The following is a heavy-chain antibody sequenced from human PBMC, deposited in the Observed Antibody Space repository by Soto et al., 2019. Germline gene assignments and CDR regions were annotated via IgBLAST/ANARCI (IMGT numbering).Heavy chain of an antibody. CDR1: GFSFSNYA. Sequence: GGSLRLSCTASGFSFSNYAMNWVRQAPGKGLEWVSYISGTSYNTHYADSVKGRFTISRDNAKNSLYLQMNSLRAEDTAVYYCARDLWQGRETTPSYYFVYWGQGTLVTVSS. J-gene: IGHJ4*02. D-gene: IGHD1-7*01. CDR3: ARDLWQGRETTPSYYFVY. V-gene: IGHV3-48*01. CDR2: ISGTSYNT.